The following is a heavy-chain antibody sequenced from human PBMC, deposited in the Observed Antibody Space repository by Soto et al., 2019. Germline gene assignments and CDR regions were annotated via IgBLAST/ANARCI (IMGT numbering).Heavy chain of an antibody. D-gene: IGHD3-3*01. V-gene: IGHV6-1*01. J-gene: IGHJ6*02. Sequence: SQTLSLPCAISGDSVASNSAAWNWIRQSPSRGLEWLGRTYYRSKWYTDYAESVKSRITINPDTSKNQVSLQLKSVTPEDTAVYYCTTGATSGRYVNYYYSIDVWGQGTTVTVSS. CDR1: GDSVASNSAA. CDR2: TYYRSKWYT. CDR3: TTGATSGRYVNYYYSIDV.